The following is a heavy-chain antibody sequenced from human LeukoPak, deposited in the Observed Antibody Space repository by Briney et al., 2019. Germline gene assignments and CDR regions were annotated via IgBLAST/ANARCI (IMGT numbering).Heavy chain of an antibody. CDR1: GGSISSSSYY. CDR2: INHSGST. V-gene: IGHV4-39*07. J-gene: IGHJ6*03. CDR3: ASPPYYDMDV. Sequence: PSETLSLTCTVSGGSISSSSYYWGWIRQPPGKGLEWIGEINHSGSTNYNPSLKSRVSISVDTSKNQFSLKLSSVTAADTAVYYCASPPYYDMDVWGKGTTVTVSS.